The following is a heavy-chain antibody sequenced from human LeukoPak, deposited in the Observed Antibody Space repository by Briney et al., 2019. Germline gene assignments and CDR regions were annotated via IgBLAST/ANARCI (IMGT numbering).Heavy chain of an antibody. J-gene: IGHJ4*02. CDR1: GGSISSYY. Sequence: NPSETLSLTCTVSGGSISSYYWSWIRQPPGKGLEWIGYIYYSGSTNYNPSLKSRVTISVDTSKNQFSLKLSSVTAADTAVYYCARMRMGFTDIDYWGQGTLVTVSS. D-gene: IGHD1-26*01. CDR2: IYYSGST. CDR3: ARMRMGFTDIDY. V-gene: IGHV4-59*01.